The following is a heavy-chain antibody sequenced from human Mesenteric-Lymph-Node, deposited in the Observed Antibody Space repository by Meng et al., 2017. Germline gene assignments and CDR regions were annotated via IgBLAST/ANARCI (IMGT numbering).Heavy chain of an antibody. Sequence: SVKVSCQASAGTLSSYSISCVLQAPGQGLEWMGGIIPSFGTANYAQKFQDRVTITADKSTSTAYMELSSLRPEDTAVYYCARDLGYCSGGSCQQKPDCYYYGMDVWGQGTTVTVSS. D-gene: IGHD2-15*01. J-gene: IGHJ6*02. CDR1: AGTLSSYS. CDR2: IIPSFGTA. V-gene: IGHV1-69*06. CDR3: ARDLGYCSGGSCQQKPDCYYYGMDV.